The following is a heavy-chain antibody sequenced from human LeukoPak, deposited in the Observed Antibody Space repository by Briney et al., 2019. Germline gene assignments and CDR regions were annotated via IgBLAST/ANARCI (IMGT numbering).Heavy chain of an antibody. D-gene: IGHD5-18*01. J-gene: IGHJ5*02. Sequence: SVNVSYKASGGTFSSYAISWVLQAPGQGLDKLSTIIPIFGTANYPQKFQGRATITADKSTCTAYMELSTSTSEDTAAHYCARGEEHSYGYERFDPWGQGTLVTVSS. CDR3: ARGEEHSYGYERFDP. CDR2: IIPIFGTA. CDR1: GGTFSSYA. V-gene: IGHV1-69*06.